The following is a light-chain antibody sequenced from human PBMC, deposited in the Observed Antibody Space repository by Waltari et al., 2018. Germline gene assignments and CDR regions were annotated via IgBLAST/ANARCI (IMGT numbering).Light chain of an antibody. V-gene: IGKV4-1*01. CDR3: QQYYTTPLT. Sequence: DIVMTQSPDSLAVSLGERATINCKSSQSVLYSSNNKNYLAWYQQKPGQPPKLLIYWASARESGVPDRFRGSGSGTDFTLTISSLQAEDVAVYYCQQYYTTPLTFGQGTKLEIK. J-gene: IGKJ2*01. CDR1: QSVLYSSNNKNY. CDR2: WAS.